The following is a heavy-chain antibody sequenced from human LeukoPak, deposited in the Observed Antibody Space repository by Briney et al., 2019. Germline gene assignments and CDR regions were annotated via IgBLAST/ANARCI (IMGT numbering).Heavy chain of an antibody. CDR2: IWYDGSNK. J-gene: IGHJ4*02. CDR1: GFTFSSYG. D-gene: IGHD3-22*01. V-gene: IGHV3-33*06. CDR3: AKGGYDSSGFVY. Sequence: SLRLSCAASGFTFSSYGMHWVRQAPGKGLEWVAVIWYDGSNKYYADSVKGRFTISRDNSKNTLYLQMNSLRAEDTAVYYCAKGGYDSSGFVYWGQGTLVTVSS.